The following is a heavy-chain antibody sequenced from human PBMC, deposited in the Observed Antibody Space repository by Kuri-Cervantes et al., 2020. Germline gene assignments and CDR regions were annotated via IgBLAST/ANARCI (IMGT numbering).Heavy chain of an antibody. J-gene: IGHJ4*02. V-gene: IGHV4-61*02. CDR2: IYTSGSP. CDR1: GGSIIRGSYH. CDR3: AISKQQLSDY. D-gene: IGHD6-13*01. Sequence: SETLSLTCTVSGGSIIRGSYHCGWIRQPPGKGMEWIGRIYTSGSPNYHPSLKSRVTISVDTSKNQFSLKLSSVTAEYTAVYYCAISKQQLSDYWGQGTLVTVSS.